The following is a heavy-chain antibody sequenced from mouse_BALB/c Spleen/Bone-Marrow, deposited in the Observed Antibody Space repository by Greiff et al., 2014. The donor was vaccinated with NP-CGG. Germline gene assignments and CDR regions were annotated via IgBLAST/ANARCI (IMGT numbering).Heavy chain of an antibody. V-gene: IGHV1S127*01. CDR1: GYTFTSYW. Sequence: VQLQQSGAELVKPGASVKMSCKASGYTFTSYWMHWVKQRPGQGLEWIGVIDPSDSYTSYNQKFKGKATLTVDTSSSTAYMQLSSLTSDDAAVYYCTIPTARACFDYWGQGTTLTVSS. J-gene: IGHJ2*01. CDR2: IDPSDSYT. CDR3: TIPTARACFDY. D-gene: IGHD3-2*01.